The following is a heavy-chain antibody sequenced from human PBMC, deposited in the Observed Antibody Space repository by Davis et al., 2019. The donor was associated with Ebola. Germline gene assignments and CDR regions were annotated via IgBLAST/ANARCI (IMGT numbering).Heavy chain of an antibody. CDR3: ARDTDYYASGSLGY. D-gene: IGHD3-10*01. J-gene: IGHJ4*02. V-gene: IGHV3-21*01. Sequence: GESLKISCAASGFTFSSYSMNWVRQAPGKGLEWVSSISSSSSYIYYADSVKGRFTISRDNAKNSLYLQMNSLRVEDTAVYYCARDTDYYASGSLGYWGQGTLVTVSS. CDR2: ISSSSSYI. CDR1: GFTFSSYS.